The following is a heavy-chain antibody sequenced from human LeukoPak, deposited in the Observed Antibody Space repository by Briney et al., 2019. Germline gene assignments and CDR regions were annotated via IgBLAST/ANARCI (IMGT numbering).Heavy chain of an antibody. CDR2: IHSNGAT. CDR1: AGSRSNYY. J-gene: IGHJ3*02. CDR3: VRSGVTYYGSKDYKWPDASDI. V-gene: IGHV4-4*09. Sequence: SETLSLTCSVSAGSRSNYYWSWIRQPPGKGLEWIGHIHSNGATSYNPSAKGRVSLSVDTSKNQFSLTLNSVSAADSAVCYCVRSGVTYYGSKDYKWPDASDIWGQGTMVTVSS. D-gene: IGHD3-3*01.